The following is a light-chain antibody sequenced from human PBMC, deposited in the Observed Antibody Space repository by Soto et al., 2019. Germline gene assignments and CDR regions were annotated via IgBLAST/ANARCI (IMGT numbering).Light chain of an antibody. CDR1: QSVSSSY. V-gene: IGKV3-20*01. CDR2: GAS. J-gene: IGKJ1*01. CDR3: QQYGSSPGWT. Sequence: EIVLTQSPGTLSLSPGERGTLSCRASQSVSSSYLAWYQQKPGQAPRLLIYGASSRATGIPDRFSGSGSGTDFTLTISRLEPEDFAVYYCQQYGSSPGWTFGQGTKVDI.